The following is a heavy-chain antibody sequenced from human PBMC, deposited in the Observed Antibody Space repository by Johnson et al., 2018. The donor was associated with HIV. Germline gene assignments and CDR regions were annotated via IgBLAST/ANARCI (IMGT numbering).Heavy chain of an antibody. CDR1: GFTFHDYG. CDR2: SSWNGGST. J-gene: IGHJ3*02. CDR3: ARGGSDAFDI. Sequence: VQLVESGGGVVRPGGSLRLSCAASGFTFHDYGMNWVRQTPGKGLEWVSGSSWNGGSTGYANSVKGRFTISRDNAKKSLYLQMNSLRADDTAVYYCARGGSDAFDIWGQGTMVTVSS. D-gene: IGHD3-16*01. V-gene: IGHV3-20*04.